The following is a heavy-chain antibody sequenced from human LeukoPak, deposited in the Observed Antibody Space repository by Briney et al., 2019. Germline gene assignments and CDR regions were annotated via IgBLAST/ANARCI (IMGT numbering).Heavy chain of an antibody. V-gene: IGHV1-2*02. CDR1: GYTFTGYY. Sequence: ASVKVSCKASGYTFTGYYMHWVRQAPGQGLEWMGWINPNSGGTNYAQKFQGRVTMTRDTSINTAYMELSSLRSDDTAVYYCAGGSSTGYFYTDYYFDYWGQGTLVTVSS. CDR2: INPNSGGT. CDR3: AGGSSTGYFYTDYYFDY. J-gene: IGHJ4*02. D-gene: IGHD3-22*01.